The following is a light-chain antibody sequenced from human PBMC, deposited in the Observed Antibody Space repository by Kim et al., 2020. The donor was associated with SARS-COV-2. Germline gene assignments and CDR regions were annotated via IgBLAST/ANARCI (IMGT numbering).Light chain of an antibody. V-gene: IGLV2-14*03. CDR2: DVS. J-gene: IGLJ3*02. CDR3: SSYTSSSTRV. CDR1: SSDVGGYNY. Sequence: QSALTQPASVSGSPGQSITISCTGTSSDVGGYNYVSWYQQHPGKAPKLMIYDVSNRPSGVSNRFSGSKSGNTASLTISGLQAADEADYYCSSYTSSSTRVFGRGTQLTFL.